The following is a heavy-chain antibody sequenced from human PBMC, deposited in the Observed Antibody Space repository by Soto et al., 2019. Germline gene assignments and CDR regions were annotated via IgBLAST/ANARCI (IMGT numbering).Heavy chain of an antibody. D-gene: IGHD6-13*01. J-gene: IGHJ5*02. CDR3: ARVLPGSWNWFDP. V-gene: IGHV3-74*01. CDR2: INSDGSRT. Sequence: EVQLVESGGGLVQPGESLRLSCAASGFTFSSDWMHWVRQAPGKGLVWVSRINSDGSRTNYADSVKGRFTVSRDNAKNTQYLQMNSLRAEDTAVYYCARVLPGSWNWFDPWGQGTLVTVSS. CDR1: GFTFSSDW.